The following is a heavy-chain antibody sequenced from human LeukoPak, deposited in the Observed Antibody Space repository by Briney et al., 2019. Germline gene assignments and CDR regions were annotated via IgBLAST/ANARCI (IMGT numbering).Heavy chain of an antibody. J-gene: IGHJ3*01. CDR2: IYYSGKT. CDR3: ARLLNNDGSGDPDTLDV. V-gene: IGHV4-59*11. CDR1: GGSMSGHY. Sequence: SETLSLTCTVSGGSMSGHYWSWKRQSPGKGLLWIGYIYYSGKTYYNPSLQSRVTISVDTSKNHFSLRLTSVTAADTALYYCARLLNNDGSGDPDTLDVWGQGTMVTVSS. D-gene: IGHD3-22*01.